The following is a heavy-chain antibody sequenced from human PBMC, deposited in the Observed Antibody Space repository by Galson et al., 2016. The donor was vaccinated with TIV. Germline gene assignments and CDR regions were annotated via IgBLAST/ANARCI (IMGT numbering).Heavy chain of an antibody. Sequence: SVKVSCKATGYTFTSFGLAWVRQAPGQGLEWMGWISGYNGKTYYAQKFQDRVTITADKATSTAYMVLSSLRSDDTAVYYCATARYDSGGYRNRYGMDVWGRGTTVTVSS. CDR3: ATARYDSGGYRNRYGMDV. V-gene: IGHV1-18*01. J-gene: IGHJ6*02. CDR1: GYTFTSFG. D-gene: IGHD3-22*01. CDR2: ISGYNGKT.